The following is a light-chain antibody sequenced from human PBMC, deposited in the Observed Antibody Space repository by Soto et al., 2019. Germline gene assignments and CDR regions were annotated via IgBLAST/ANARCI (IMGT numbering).Light chain of an antibody. CDR2: DTN. CDR3: LLSYSGKVV. CDR1: TGVVTSTHY. V-gene: IGLV7-46*01. J-gene: IGLJ2*01. Sequence: QAVVTQEPSLTASPGGTVTLTCASSTGVVTSTHYPYWFQQRPGQVPTALIYDTNNRHPWTPARFSGSLLGGRGALTLSGARPEDEADYYCLLSYSGKVVFGGGTKLTVL.